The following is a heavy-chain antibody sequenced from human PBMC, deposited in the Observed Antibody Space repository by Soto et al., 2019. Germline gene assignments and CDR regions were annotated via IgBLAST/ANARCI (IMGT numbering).Heavy chain of an antibody. CDR1: GYTFTGYY. CDR3: ARDPTPSIWFGELLPRYYNYYGMDF. V-gene: IGHV1-2*02. D-gene: IGHD3-10*01. CDR2: INPNSGGT. J-gene: IGHJ6*02. Sequence: GASVKVSCTASGYTFTGYYMHWVRQAPGQGLEWMGWINPNSGGTNYAQKFQGRVTMTRDTSISTAYMELSRLRSDDTAVYYCARDPTPSIWFGELLPRYYNYYGMDFWGRGSTCTVAS.